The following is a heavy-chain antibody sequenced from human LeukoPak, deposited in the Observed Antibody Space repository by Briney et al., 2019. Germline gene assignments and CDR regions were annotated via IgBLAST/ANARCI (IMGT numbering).Heavy chain of an antibody. CDR1: GFTFSYYA. CDR2: ISSNGGST. J-gene: IGHJ6*02. Sequence: GGSLRLSCAASGFTFSYYAMHWVRQAPGKGLEYVSAISSNGGSTSYAKSVKGRFTISRDNSKNTLYLQMNSLRAEDTAVYYCARISCSGGSCRSYSYYGMDVWGQGTTVTVSS. V-gene: IGHV3-64*01. D-gene: IGHD2-15*01. CDR3: ARISCSGGSCRSYSYYGMDV.